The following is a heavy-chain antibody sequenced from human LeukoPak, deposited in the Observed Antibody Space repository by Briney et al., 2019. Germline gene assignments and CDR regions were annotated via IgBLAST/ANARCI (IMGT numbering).Heavy chain of an antibody. J-gene: IGHJ4*02. Sequence: TGGSLRLSCAASGFTFDDYAMHWVRQAPGKGLEWVSGISWNSGSIGYADSVKGRFTISRDNAKNSLYLQMNSLRAEDTALYYCATSITIFGVAIRWGQGTLVTVSS. CDR2: ISWNSGSI. CDR1: GFTFDDYA. D-gene: IGHD3-3*01. V-gene: IGHV3-9*01. CDR3: ATSITIFGVAIR.